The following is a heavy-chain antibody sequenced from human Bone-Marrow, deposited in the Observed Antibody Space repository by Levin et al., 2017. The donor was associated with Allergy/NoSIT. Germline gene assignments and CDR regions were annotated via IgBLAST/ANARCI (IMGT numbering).Heavy chain of an antibody. CDR3: ARGGDILTGSPRFDY. D-gene: IGHD3-9*01. J-gene: IGHJ4*02. Sequence: SCAASGFTFSSYEMNWVRQAPGKGLEWVSYISSSGSTIYYADSVKGRFTISRDNAKNSLYLQMNSLRAEDTAVYYCARGGDILTGSPRFDYWGQGTLVTVSS. CDR2: ISSSGSTI. V-gene: IGHV3-48*03. CDR1: GFTFSSYE.